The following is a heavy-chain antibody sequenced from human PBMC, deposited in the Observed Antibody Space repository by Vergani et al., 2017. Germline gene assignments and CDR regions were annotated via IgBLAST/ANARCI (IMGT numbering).Heavy chain of an antibody. CDR2: IYTSGST. CDR1: GGSISSYY. V-gene: IGHV4-4*07. Sequence: QVQLQESGPGLVKPSETLSLTCTVSGGSISSYYWSWIRQPAGKGLEWIGRIYTSGSTNYNPSLKSRVTISVDTSKNQFSLKLSSVTAADTAVYYCAREDCSSTSCYTGRLDYWGQGTLVTVSS. D-gene: IGHD2-2*02. CDR3: AREDCSSTSCYTGRLDY. J-gene: IGHJ4*02.